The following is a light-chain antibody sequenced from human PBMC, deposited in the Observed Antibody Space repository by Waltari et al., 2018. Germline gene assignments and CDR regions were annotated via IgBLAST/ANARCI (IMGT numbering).Light chain of an antibody. CDR3: QQYGSSLTT. Sequence: EIVLTQSPGTLSLSPGERATLSCRASHSVSSSYLAWYQQKPGQAPRLLIYGASSRATGIPDRFSGSGSGTDFTLTISRLEPEDFAVYYCQQYGSSLTTFGQGTKLEIK. CDR2: GAS. CDR1: HSVSSSY. J-gene: IGKJ2*01. V-gene: IGKV3-20*01.